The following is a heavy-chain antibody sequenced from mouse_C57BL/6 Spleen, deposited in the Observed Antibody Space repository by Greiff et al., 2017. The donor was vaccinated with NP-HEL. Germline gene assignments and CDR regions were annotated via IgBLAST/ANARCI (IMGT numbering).Heavy chain of an antibody. D-gene: IGHD1-1*01. V-gene: IGHV1-55*01. CDR2: IYPGSGST. Sequence: VQLQQPGAELVKPGASVKMSCKASGYTFTSYWITWVKQRPGQGLEWIGDIYPGSGSTNYNEKFKSKATLTVDTSSSTAYMQLSSLTSEDSAVYYCARLYYGSSYSYAMDYWGQGTSVTVSS. J-gene: IGHJ4*01. CDR1: GYTFTSYW. CDR3: ARLYYGSSYSYAMDY.